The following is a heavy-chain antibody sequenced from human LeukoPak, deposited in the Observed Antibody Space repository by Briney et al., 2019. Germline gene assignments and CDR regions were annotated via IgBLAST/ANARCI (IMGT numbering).Heavy chain of an antibody. CDR2: IYYSGST. V-gene: IGHV4-59*01. CDR1: GGSISSYY. CDR3: ARLFGELGANYYYYGMDV. Sequence: SETLSLTCTVSGGSISSYYWSWIRQPPGKGLEWIGYIYYSGSTNYNPSLKSRVTISVDTSKNQFSLKLSSVTAADTAVYYCARLFGELGANYYYYGMDVWGQGTTVTVSS. D-gene: IGHD3-10*02. J-gene: IGHJ6*02.